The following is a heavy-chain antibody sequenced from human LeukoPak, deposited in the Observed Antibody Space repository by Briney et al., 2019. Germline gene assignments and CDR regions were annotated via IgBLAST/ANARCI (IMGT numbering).Heavy chain of an antibody. CDR1: GYTFTGYY. CDR3: ARMGARPVTYYFDY. Sequence: GASVKVSCKASGYTFTGYYMHWVRQAPGQGLEWMGWISAYNGNTNYAQKLQGRVTMTTDTSTSTAYMELRSLRSDDTAVYYCARMGARPVTYYFDYWGQGTLVTVSS. V-gene: IGHV1-18*04. J-gene: IGHJ4*02. D-gene: IGHD4-17*01. CDR2: ISAYNGNT.